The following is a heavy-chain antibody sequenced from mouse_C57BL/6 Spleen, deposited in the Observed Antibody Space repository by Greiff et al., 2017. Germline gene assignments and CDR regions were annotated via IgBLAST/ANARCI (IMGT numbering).Heavy chain of an antibody. CDR3: ARSGDYGKVWLAY. V-gene: IGHV1-72*01. Sequence: QVQLQQPGAELVKPGASVKMSCKASGYTFTSFWMHWVKQRPGRGLEGIGRIDPNSGGTKYNEKFKRKATLTVDKPASTAYMQLSSLTSEDSAVYYCARSGDYGKVWLAYWGQGTLVTVSA. CDR2: IDPNSGGT. CDR1: GYTFTSFW. J-gene: IGHJ3*01. D-gene: IGHD2-4*01.